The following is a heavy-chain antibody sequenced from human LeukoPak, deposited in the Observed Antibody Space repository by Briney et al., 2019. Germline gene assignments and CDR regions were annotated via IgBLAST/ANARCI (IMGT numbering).Heavy chain of an antibody. V-gene: IGHV4-59*08. CDR2: IYYSGST. D-gene: IGHD3-3*01. Sequence: SETLSLTCTVSGGSISSYYWSWIRQPPGKGLEWIGYIYYSGSTNYNPSLKSRVTISVDTSKNQFSLKLSSVTAADTAVYYCARVPLRFLEWLASGFDPWGQGTLVTVSS. CDR1: GGSISSYY. J-gene: IGHJ5*02. CDR3: ARVPLRFLEWLASGFDP.